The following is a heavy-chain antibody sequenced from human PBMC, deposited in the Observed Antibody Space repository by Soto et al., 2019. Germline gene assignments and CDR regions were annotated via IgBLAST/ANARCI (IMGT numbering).Heavy chain of an antibody. J-gene: IGHJ6*02. CDR1: GDYIRLYY. CDR2: IHDGKT. Sequence: SETQSLTSLVSGDYIRLYYWTLLRPSPGKGLEWIGYIHDGKTNTTPSLQSRATLSMDTSRNQWSLRLPSVTAADTAIYYCARSCVNLLREMVDYNMDLWAQGPRPTFSS. V-gene: IGHV4-59*01. D-gene: IGHD2-8*01. CDR3: ARSCVNLLREMVDYNMDL.